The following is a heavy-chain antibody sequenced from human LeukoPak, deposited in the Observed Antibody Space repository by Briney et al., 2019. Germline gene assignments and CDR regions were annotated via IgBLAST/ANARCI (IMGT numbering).Heavy chain of an antibody. D-gene: IGHD1-26*01. V-gene: IGHV4-59*01. Sequence: SETLSLTCSVSGASISSYYWGWVRQPPGKGLEWIGYMHYSGSTNYNPSLKSRVTISVDTSKNQFSLKLSSVTAADTAVYYCARDSEPFQHWGQGTLVTVSS. CDR1: GASISSYY. CDR2: MHYSGST. CDR3: ARDSEPFQH. J-gene: IGHJ1*01.